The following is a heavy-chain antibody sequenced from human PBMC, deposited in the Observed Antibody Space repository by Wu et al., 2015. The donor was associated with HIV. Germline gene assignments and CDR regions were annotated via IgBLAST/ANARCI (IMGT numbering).Heavy chain of an antibody. CDR1: GYTFTSYD. J-gene: IGHJ4*02. D-gene: IGHD2-21*02. V-gene: IGHV1-8*01. CDR3: ARVKGRYCGGDCPEYYFDY. CDR2: MNPNSGNT. Sequence: QVQLVQSGAEVKKPGASVKVSCKASGYTFTSYDINWVRQATGQGLGWMGWMNPNSGNTGYAQKFQGRVTMTRNTSISTAYMELSSLRSEDTAVYYCARVKGRYCGGDCPEYYFDYWGQGTLVTVSS.